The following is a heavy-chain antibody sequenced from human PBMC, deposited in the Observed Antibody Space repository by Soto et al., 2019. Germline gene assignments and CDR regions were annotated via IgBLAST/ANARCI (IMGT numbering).Heavy chain of an antibody. D-gene: IGHD3-10*01. J-gene: IGHJ6*03. CDR2: ISANSGST. V-gene: IGHV1-18*04. CDR1: GYTFTGYY. Sequence: ASVKVSCKASGYTFTGYYMHLVRQAPGQGLEWMGWISANSGSTNYAQKLQGRVTMTTDTSTSTAYMELRSLRSDDTAVYYCARDRVTMVRGPYGHYYMDVWGKGTTVTVS. CDR3: ARDRVTMVRGPYGHYYMDV.